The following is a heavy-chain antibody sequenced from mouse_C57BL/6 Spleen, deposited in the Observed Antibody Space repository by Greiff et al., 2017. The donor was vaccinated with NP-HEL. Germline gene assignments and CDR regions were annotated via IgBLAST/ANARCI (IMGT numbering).Heavy chain of an antibody. J-gene: IGHJ4*01. CDR3: TREGVVAPFYYAMDY. CDR2: IRNKANNHAT. D-gene: IGHD1-1*01. CDR1: GFTFSDAW. V-gene: IGHV6-6*01. Sequence: EVKVEESGGGLVQPGGSMKLSCAASGFTFSDAWMDWVRQSPEKGLEWVAEIRNKANNHATYYAESVKGRFSISRDDSKSSVYLQMNSLRAEDTGIYYCTREGVVAPFYYAMDYWGQGTSVTVSS.